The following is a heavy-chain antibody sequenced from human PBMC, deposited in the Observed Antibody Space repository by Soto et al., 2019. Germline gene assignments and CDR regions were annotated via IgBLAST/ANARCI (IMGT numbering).Heavy chain of an antibody. V-gene: IGHV4-39*01. CDR1: GGSISSSIYY. Sequence: SETLSLTCTVSGGSISSSIYYWGWIRHPPGKGLEWIGSIYYSGSTYYNPSLKSRVTISVDTSKNQFSLKLSSVTAADTAVYYCARHNGDEDYYFDYWGQGTLVTVSS. J-gene: IGHJ4*02. CDR2: IYYSGST. CDR3: ARHNGDEDYYFDY.